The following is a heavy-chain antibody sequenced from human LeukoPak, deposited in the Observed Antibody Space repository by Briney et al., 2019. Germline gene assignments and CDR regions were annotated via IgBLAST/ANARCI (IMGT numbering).Heavy chain of an antibody. CDR3: ARAPYYYDSGGYWSKPRYFDY. V-gene: IGHV4-61*03. CDR1: GGDITTSIRSIGSYY. CDR2: IYDSGSA. Sequence: SETLSLTCSVSGGDITTSIRSIGSYYWSWLRQPPGKGLEWISYIYDSGSANYNPSLKSRVTISVDMPKNHFSLKLTSVTAADTAIYYCARAPYYYDSGGYWSKPRYFDYWGQGIPVTVFS. J-gene: IGHJ4*02. D-gene: IGHD3-22*01.